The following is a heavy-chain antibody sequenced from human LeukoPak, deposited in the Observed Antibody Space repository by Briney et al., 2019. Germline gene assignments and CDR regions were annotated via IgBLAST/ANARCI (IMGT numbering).Heavy chain of an antibody. CDR2: IKQDGSEK. Sequence: GGSLRLSCAASGFTFRSYWMSCVRQAPGKGLEWVANIKQDGSEKYYVDSVKGRFTISRDNAKNSLYLQMNSLRAEDTAVYYCARSNEARLYYFDYWGQGTLVTVSS. J-gene: IGHJ4*02. V-gene: IGHV3-7*01. CDR3: ARSNEARLYYFDY. D-gene: IGHD2-8*01. CDR1: GFTFRSYW.